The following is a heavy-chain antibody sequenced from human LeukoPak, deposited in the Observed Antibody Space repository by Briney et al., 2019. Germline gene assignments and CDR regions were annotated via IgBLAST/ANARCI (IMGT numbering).Heavy chain of an antibody. Sequence: SETLSLTCAISGGSVSSSSHYWGWIRQPPGKGLEWIGSIYYYGNTYYNPSLKSRVTTSVDTSKNQFSLKLTSVTAADTAVYYCATTEDIVVAVAAVWGQGTLVAVSS. J-gene: IGHJ4*02. D-gene: IGHD2-15*01. CDR1: GGSVSSSSHY. V-gene: IGHV4-39*01. CDR3: ATTEDIVVAVAAV. CDR2: IYYYGNT.